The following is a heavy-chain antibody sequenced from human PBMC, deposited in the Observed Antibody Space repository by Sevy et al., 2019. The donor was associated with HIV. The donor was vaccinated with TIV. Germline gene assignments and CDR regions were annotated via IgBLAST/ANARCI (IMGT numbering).Heavy chain of an antibody. Sequence: ATVKVSCKVSGYTLTKLSMHWVGQAPGKGLEWMGRFDPEDGETIFAQKFQGRVTMTEDTSTDTAYMELSSLRSEDTAVYYCAAARESYEDSSGYLDYWGQGTMVTVSS. D-gene: IGHD3-22*01. CDR1: GYTLTKLS. CDR2: FDPEDGET. V-gene: IGHV1-24*01. CDR3: AAARESYEDSSGYLDY. J-gene: IGHJ4*02.